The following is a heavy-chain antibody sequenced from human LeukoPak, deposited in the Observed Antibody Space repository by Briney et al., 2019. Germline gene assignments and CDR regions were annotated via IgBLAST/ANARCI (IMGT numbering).Heavy chain of an antibody. CDR2: IIPIFGTA. D-gene: IGHD1-26*01. V-gene: IGHV1-69*05. J-gene: IGHJ3*02. CDR1: GGTFSSYA. Sequence: GASVKLSCKASGGTFSSYAISWVRQAPGQGLEWMGGIIPIFGTANYAQTLQGRVTVTTDESTSTAYMELSSLRSEDTAVYYCASQRGPVIYSGSPGAFDIWGQGTMVTVSS. CDR3: ASQRGPVIYSGSPGAFDI.